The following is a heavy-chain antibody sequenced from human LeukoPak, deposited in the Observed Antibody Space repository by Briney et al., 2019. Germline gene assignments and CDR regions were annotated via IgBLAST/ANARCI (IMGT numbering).Heavy chain of an antibody. J-gene: IGHJ4*02. CDR1: GGSISSHY. V-gene: IGHV4-59*11. CDR2: IYYSGST. CDR3: ARVYSGYDLPESLANYYFDY. Sequence: SETLSLTCTVSGGSISSHYWSWIRQPPGKGLEWIGYIYYSGSTNYNPSLKSRVTISVDTSKNQFSLKLSSVTAADTAVYYCARVYSGYDLPESLANYYFDYRGQGTLVTVSS. D-gene: IGHD5-12*01.